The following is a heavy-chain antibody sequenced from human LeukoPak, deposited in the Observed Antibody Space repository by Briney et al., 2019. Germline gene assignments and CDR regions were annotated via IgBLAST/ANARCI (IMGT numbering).Heavy chain of an antibody. CDR2: IYGDGSFT. CDR1: GFTFSNFW. CDR3: ARGAFESSGYYFGP. J-gene: IGHJ5*02. D-gene: IGHD3-22*01. Sequence: GGSLRLSCAASGFTFSNFWMHWVRQAPGKGLVWVALIYGDGSFTRYADSVKGRFTISRDNAKNTVYLQMNSLRVEDTAVYFCARGAFESSGYYFGPWGQGTLVTVSS. V-gene: IGHV3-74*01.